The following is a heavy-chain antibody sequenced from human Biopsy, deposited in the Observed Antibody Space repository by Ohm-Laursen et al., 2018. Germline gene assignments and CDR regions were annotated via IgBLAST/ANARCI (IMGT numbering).Heavy chain of an antibody. V-gene: IGHV1-8*01. D-gene: IGHD3-10*01. J-gene: IGHJ5*02. CDR1: GYTFTSYE. CDR3: ARADPPLFYYGSGSSNWFDP. Sequence: SVKVSCKTSGYTFTSYEINWVRQATGQGLEWMGWMNPDSGNTGYAQNFQGRVTMTRNTSISTAYMELSSLRSEDTAVYFCARADPPLFYYGSGSSNWFDPWGQGTLATVSS. CDR2: MNPDSGNT.